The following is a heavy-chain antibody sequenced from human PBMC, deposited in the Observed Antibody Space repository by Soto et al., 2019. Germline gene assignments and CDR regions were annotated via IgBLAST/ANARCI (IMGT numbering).Heavy chain of an antibody. Sequence: LRLSCAASGFTVSSNYMSWVRQAPGKGLEWVSVIYSGGSTYYADSVKGRFTISRDNSKNTLYLQMNSRRAEDTAVYYCARDGSYYDSSGPAVYWGQGTLVTVSS. CDR1: GFTVSSNY. V-gene: IGHV3-53*01. D-gene: IGHD3-22*01. CDR2: IYSGGST. J-gene: IGHJ4*02. CDR3: ARDGSYYDSSGPAVY.